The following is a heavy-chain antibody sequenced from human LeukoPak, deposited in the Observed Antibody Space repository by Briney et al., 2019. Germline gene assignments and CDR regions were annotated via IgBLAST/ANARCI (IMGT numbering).Heavy chain of an antibody. J-gene: IGHJ5*02. CDR3: AREGTSWFDP. V-gene: IGHV6-1*01. CDR1: GDSVSSNSAA. Sequence: SQTLSLTCAISGDSVSSNSAAWNWIRQSPSRGLEWLGRTYYRSVWHNDYAESVKSRITINPDTSKNQFSLQVNSVTPEDTALYYCAREGTSWFDPWGQGTLVTVSS. CDR2: TYYRSVWHN.